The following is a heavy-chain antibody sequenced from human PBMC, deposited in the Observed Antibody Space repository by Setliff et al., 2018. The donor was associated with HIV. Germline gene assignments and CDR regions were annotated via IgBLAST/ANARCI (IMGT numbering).Heavy chain of an antibody. CDR1: GYSFTNQW. CDR2: IYPADSQT. V-gene: IGHV5-51*01. D-gene: IGHD4-17*01. CDR3: ARGADYRDV. Sequence: GETLKISCVASGYSFTNQWIGWVRQTPGKGLEWMGIIYPADSQTKYNPSFQGQVTISVDKSLRTAYLPWSSLKTADTAFYFCARGADYRDVWGQGTLVTVSS. J-gene: IGHJ4*02.